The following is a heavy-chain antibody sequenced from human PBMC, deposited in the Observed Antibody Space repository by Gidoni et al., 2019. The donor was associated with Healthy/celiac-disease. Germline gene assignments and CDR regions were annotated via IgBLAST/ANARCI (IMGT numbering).Heavy chain of an antibody. D-gene: IGHD2-2*01. V-gene: IGHV3-21*01. CDR3: ARAYYCSSTSCNFDY. Sequence: VQLVESGGGLVKPGGSLILSCAASGFTFSRYSMNWVRQAPGKGLEWVSSISSSSSYIYYADSVKGRFTISRDNAKNSLYLQMNSLRAEDTAVYYCARAYYCSSTSCNFDYWGQGTLVTVSS. J-gene: IGHJ4*02. CDR2: ISSSSSYI. CDR1: GFTFSRYS.